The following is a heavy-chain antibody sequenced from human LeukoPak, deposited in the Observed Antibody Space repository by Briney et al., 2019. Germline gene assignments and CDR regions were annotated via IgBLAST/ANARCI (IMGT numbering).Heavy chain of an antibody. CDR2: IYHSGSP. J-gene: IGHJ4*02. CDR3: ARVNINNWHSCDY. Sequence: SETLSLTCAVSGGSISSNNWWGWVRQPPGKGLEWIGEIYHSGSPNYNPSLKSRVTISVDKSRNHFSLNLSSVTAADTAVYYCARVNINNWHSCDYWGQRTLVTVSS. V-gene: IGHV4-4*02. CDR1: GGSISSNNW. D-gene: IGHD1-1*01.